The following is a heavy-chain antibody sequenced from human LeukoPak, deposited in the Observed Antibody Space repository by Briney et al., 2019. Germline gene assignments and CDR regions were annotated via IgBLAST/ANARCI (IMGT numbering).Heavy chain of an antibody. CDR1: GFTFSSYS. D-gene: IGHD1-26*01. V-gene: IGHV3-21*01. Sequence: GGSLRLSCAASGFTFSSYSMNWVRQAPGKGLEWVSSSSSSSSYIYYADSVKGRFTISRDNAKNSLYLQMNSLRAEDTAVYYCARDREFGGSYWIPDAFDIWGQGTMVTVSS. CDR3: ARDREFGGSYWIPDAFDI. CDR2: SSSSSSYI. J-gene: IGHJ3*02.